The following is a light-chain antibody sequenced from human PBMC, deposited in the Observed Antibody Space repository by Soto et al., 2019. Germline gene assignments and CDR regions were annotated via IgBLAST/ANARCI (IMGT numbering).Light chain of an antibody. CDR3: QQYDYWPT. Sequence: EVVMTQSPGTLSVSPGERAILSCRASLSVGNNLAWYQQRPGQPPRVVIYGASTRATGFSDRFSGSGSGTEFTLTITRLQSEDFAVYYCQQYDYWPTFGQGTKLEIK. V-gene: IGKV3-15*01. CDR1: LSVGNN. J-gene: IGKJ2*01. CDR2: GAS.